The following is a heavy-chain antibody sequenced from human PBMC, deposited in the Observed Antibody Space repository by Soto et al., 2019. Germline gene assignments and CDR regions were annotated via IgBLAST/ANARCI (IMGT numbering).Heavy chain of an antibody. Sequence: SETLSLTCTVSGGSISSYYWSWIRQPAGKGLEWIGRIYTSGSTNYNPSLKSRVTISVDTSKNQFSLKLTSVTAADAAVYYCARGISSSWYSYWGQGTLVTVSS. CDR3: ARGISSSWYSY. V-gene: IGHV4-4*07. CDR1: GGSISSYY. J-gene: IGHJ4*02. D-gene: IGHD6-13*01. CDR2: IYTSGST.